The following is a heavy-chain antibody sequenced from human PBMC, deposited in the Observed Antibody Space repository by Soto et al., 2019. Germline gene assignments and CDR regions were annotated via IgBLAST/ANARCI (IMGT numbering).Heavy chain of an antibody. CDR1: GYTFTGYY. J-gene: IGHJ6*02. V-gene: IGHV1-2*04. CDR2: INPNSGGT. D-gene: IGHD3-9*01. Sequence: QVQLVQSGAEVKKPGASVKVSCKASGYTFTGYYMHWVRQAPGQGLEWMGWINPNSGGTNYAQKCQGWVTMTRDTSISTAYMELSRLRSDDTAVYYCARGLTGSDFDWFGPRDYYYYGMDVWGQGTTVTVSS. CDR3: ARGLTGSDFDWFGPRDYYYYGMDV.